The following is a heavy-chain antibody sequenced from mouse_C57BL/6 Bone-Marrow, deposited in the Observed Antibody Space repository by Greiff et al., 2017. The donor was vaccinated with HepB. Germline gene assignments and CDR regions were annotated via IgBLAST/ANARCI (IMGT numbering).Heavy chain of an antibody. CDR3: KRYFDY. V-gene: IGHV1-54*01. CDR1: GYAFTNYL. Sequence: QVQLQQSGAELVRPGTSVKVSCKASGYAFTNYLIEWVKQRPGQGLEWIGVINPGSGGTNYNEKFKGKATLTADKSSSTAYMQLSSLTSEDSAVYFCKRYFDYWGQGTTLTVSS. J-gene: IGHJ2*01. CDR2: INPGSGGT.